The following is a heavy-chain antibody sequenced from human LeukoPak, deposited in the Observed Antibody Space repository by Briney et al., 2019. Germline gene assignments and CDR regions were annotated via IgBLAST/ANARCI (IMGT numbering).Heavy chain of an antibody. J-gene: IGHJ6*02. CDR3: ARADGTNYYYYGMDV. CDR2: IHYSGST. Sequence: KPSETLSLTCTVSGGSISGYYWTWIRQSPGKGLEWIGYIHYSGSTNYNPSLKSRVTILLDTSKSQFSLKLSSVTAADTAVYYCARADGTNYYYYGMDVWGQGTTVTVSS. D-gene: IGHD2-2*01. V-gene: IGHV4-59*01. CDR1: GGSISGYY.